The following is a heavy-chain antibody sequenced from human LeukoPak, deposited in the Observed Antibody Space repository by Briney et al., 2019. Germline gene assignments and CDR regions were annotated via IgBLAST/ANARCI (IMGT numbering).Heavy chain of an antibody. Sequence: SETLSLTCTVSGGSISSYYWSWIRQPPGKGLEWIGYIYYSGSTNYNPSLKSRATISVDTSKNQFSLKLSSVTAADTAVYYCARDRYSSSWYVDYWGQGTLVTVSS. V-gene: IGHV4-59*01. D-gene: IGHD6-13*01. CDR1: GGSISSYY. J-gene: IGHJ4*02. CDR3: ARDRYSSSWYVDY. CDR2: IYYSGST.